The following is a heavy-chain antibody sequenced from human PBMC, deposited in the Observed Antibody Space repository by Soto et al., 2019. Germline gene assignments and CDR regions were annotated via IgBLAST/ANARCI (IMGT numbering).Heavy chain of an antibody. CDR3: ARAGGSTIFGVGRGYYYYYGMDV. Sequence: SETLSLTCAVSGGSISSSNWWSWVRQPPGKGLEWIGEIYHSGSTNYNPSLKSRVTISVDKSKNQFSLKLSSVTAADTAVYYCARAGGSTIFGVGRGYYYYYGMDVWGQGTTVTVSS. CDR2: IYHSGST. J-gene: IGHJ6*02. CDR1: GGSISSSNW. V-gene: IGHV4-4*02. D-gene: IGHD3-3*01.